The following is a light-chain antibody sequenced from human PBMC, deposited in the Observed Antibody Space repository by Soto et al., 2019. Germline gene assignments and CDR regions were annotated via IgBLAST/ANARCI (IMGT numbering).Light chain of an antibody. V-gene: IGKV3-20*01. J-gene: IGKJ2*01. Sequence: EIVLTQSPGTLSLSPGERATLSCRASQSITSSYLAWYQEKPRQAPRLLIYHTSTRATGIPDRFSGSGSGTDFTLIINGLEPEDFAVYYCQQYDTFPYTFGQGTKLEI. CDR2: HTS. CDR1: QSITSSY. CDR3: QQYDTFPYT.